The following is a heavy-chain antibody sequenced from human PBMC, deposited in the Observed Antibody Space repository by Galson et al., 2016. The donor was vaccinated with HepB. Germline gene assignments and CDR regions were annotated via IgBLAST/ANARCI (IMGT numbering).Heavy chain of an antibody. CDR3: ARGYCSAGICFPTNY. D-gene: IGHD2-15*01. V-gene: IGHV4-61*01. Sequence: SETLSHTCTVSGGSVSSGSYYWSWIRQPPGKGLEWIGYIHYSGSTNYNPSLKSRVTISGDTSKNQFSLRLRSVTAADTAVYYCARGYCSAGICFPTNYWGQGTLVSVSS. CDR2: IHYSGST. CDR1: GGSVSSGSYY. J-gene: IGHJ4*02.